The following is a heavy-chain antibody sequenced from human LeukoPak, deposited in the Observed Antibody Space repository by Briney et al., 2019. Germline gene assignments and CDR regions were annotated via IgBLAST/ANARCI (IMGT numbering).Heavy chain of an antibody. CDR1: GYTFTGYY. D-gene: IGHD3-22*01. Sequence: ASVKVSCKASGYTFTGYYMHWVRQAPGQGLEWMGWINPNSGGTNYAQKFQGRVTMTRDTSISTAYMELSRLRSDDTAVYYCARAISRLLITMMGPSGYWGQGTLVTVSS. J-gene: IGHJ4*02. CDR3: ARAISRLLITMMGPSGY. V-gene: IGHV1-2*02. CDR2: INPNSGGT.